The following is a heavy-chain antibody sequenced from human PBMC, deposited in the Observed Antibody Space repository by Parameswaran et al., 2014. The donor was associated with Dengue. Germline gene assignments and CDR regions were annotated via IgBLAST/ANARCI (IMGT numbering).Heavy chain of an antibody. Sequence: RWIRQPPGGTGVDWVYLLHGSTNYNPSLKSRVTISVDTSKNQFSLKLSSVTAADTAVYYCARQIRLRLPENYYYGMDVWGQGTTVTVSS. V-gene: IGHV4-59*08. CDR2: LLHGST. CDR3: ARQIRLRLPENYYYGMDV. J-gene: IGHJ6*02. D-gene: IGHD3-3*01.